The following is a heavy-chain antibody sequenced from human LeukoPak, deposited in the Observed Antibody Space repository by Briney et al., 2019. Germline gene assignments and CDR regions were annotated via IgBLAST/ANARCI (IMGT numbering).Heavy chain of an antibody. CDR3: GRGKYYYYMDV. CDR2: ISSSDSTI. CDR1: GFTFSDYY. V-gene: IGHV3-11*01. Sequence: GGSLRLSCAASGFTFSDYYMSWIRQAPGKGLEWVSYISSSDSTIHYADSVRGRFTISRDNAKNSLYLQMNSLRPEDTALYYCGRGKYYYYMDVWGKGTTVTVSS. J-gene: IGHJ6*03.